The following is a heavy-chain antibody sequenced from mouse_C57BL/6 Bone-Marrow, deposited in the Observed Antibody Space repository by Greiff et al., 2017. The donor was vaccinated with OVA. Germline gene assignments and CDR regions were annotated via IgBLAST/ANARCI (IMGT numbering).Heavy chain of an antibody. CDR2: INPDSSTI. CDR1: GIDFSRYW. CDR3: ARHYGSRGDAMDY. V-gene: IGHV4-1*01. D-gene: IGHD1-1*01. J-gene: IGHJ4*01. Sequence: EVMLVESGGGLVQPGGSLKLSCAASGIDFSRYWMSWVRRAPGKGLEWIGEINPDSSTINYAPSLKDKFIISRDNAKNTLYLQRSKVRSEDTAHYDCARHYGSRGDAMDYWGQGTSVTVSS.